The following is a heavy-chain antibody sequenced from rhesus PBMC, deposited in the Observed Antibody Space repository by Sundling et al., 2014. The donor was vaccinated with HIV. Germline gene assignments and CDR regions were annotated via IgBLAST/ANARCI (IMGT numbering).Heavy chain of an antibody. CDR1: GASISSFW. V-gene: IGHV4-80*01. Sequence: QVQLQGSGPGLVKPSETLSLTCTVSGASISSFWWSWIRQPPGKGLEWIGRINSGTGNTYQKPSLKSRVTISTDTSKNQFSLKLTSVTAADTAVYYCAIAEGTMIVDISYFDYWGQGVLVSVSS. CDR3: AIAEGTMIVDISYFDY. CDR2: INSGTGNT. J-gene: IGHJ4*01. D-gene: IGHD3-28*01.